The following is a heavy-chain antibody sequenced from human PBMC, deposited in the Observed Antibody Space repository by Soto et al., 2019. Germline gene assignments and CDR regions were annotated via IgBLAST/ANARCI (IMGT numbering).Heavy chain of an antibody. CDR1: GGSISSYY. CDR2: FYTSGSS. V-gene: IGHV4-4*07. D-gene: IGHD6-6*01. J-gene: IGHJ6*02. Sequence: PSETLSLTCTVSGGSISSYYWSWIRQPAGKGLEWIGRFYTSGSSNYNPSLKSRVTMSVDTSKNQFSLKLSSVTAEDTAVYYCARGLAARRSALYYYYGMDVWGQGTTVTVSS. CDR3: ARGLAARRSALYYYYGMDV.